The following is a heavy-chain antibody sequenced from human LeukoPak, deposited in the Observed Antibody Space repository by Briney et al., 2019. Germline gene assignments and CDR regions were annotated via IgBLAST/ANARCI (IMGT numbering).Heavy chain of an antibody. J-gene: IGHJ5*02. CDR3: AKDTSLWFGEGWFDP. V-gene: IGHV3-9*01. D-gene: IGHD3-10*01. CDR1: GFTFDDYA. Sequence: GGSLRLSCAASGFTFDDYAMHWVRQAPGKGLEWVSGISWNSGSIGYADSVKGRFTISRDNAKNSLYLQMNSLRAEDAALYYCAKDTSLWFGEGWFDPWGQGTLVTVSS. CDR2: ISWNSGSI.